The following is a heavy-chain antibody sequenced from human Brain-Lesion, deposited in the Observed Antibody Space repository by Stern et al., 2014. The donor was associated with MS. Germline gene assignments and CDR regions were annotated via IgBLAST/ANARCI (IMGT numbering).Heavy chain of an antibody. CDR2: FDPEDGET. Sequence: VQLVESGAEVKKPGASVKVSCKVSGYTLTELSMHWVRQAPRKGLEWVGGFDPEDGETIYAQKFQGRVTMTEDTSTDTAYMDLSSLRSEDTAVYYCATLSPGAGGNYYRHFDYWGQGTLVTVSS. D-gene: IGHD1-26*01. CDR3: ATLSPGAGGNYYRHFDY. CDR1: GYTLTELS. J-gene: IGHJ4*02. V-gene: IGHV1-24*01.